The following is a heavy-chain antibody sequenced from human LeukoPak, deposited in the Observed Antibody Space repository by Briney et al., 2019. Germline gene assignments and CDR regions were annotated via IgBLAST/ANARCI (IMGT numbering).Heavy chain of an antibody. V-gene: IGHV3-23*01. J-gene: IGHJ4*02. CDR1: GFTFSSYA. Sequence: GGSLRLSCAASGFTFSSYAMSWVRQAPGKGLEWVSAISGSGGSTYYADSVKGRFTISRDNAKNSLYLQMNSLRAEDTAVYYCARARPDGYNPLFDYWGQGTLVTVSS. D-gene: IGHD5-24*01. CDR2: ISGSGGST. CDR3: ARARPDGYNPLFDY.